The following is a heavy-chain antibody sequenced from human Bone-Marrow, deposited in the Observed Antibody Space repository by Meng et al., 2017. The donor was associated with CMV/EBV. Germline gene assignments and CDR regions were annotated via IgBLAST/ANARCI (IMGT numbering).Heavy chain of an antibody. CDR2: ISSSSSYI. V-gene: IGHV3-21*01. J-gene: IGHJ6*02. CDR1: GFTFSSYS. D-gene: IGHD5-12*01. CDR3: ALQWATSFYYGMDV. Sequence: GESLKISCAASGFTFSSYSMNWVRQAPGKGLEWVSSISSSSSYIYYADSVKGRFTISRDNAKNSLYLQMNSLRAEDTAVYYCALQWATSFYYGMDVWGQGTTVNGAS.